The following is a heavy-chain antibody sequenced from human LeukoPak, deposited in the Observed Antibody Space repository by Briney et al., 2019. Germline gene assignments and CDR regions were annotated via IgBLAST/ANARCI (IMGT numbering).Heavy chain of an antibody. V-gene: IGHV3-23*01. Sequence: GGSLRLSCAVSGITRSSYGMSWVRQAPGKGLEWVAGISGSGGSTNYADSVKGRFTISRDNPKTTLYLQMNSLRADDTAVYFCAKRGVVIRVILVGFHKEAYYFDSWGQGALVTVSS. J-gene: IGHJ4*02. D-gene: IGHD3-22*01. CDR1: GITRSSYG. CDR2: ISGSGGST. CDR3: AKRGVVIRVILVGFHKEAYYFDS.